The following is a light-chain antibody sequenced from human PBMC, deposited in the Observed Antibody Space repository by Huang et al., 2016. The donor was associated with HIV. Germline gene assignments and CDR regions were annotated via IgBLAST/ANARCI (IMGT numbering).Light chain of an antibody. CDR2: GSS. V-gene: IGKV3-15*01. J-gene: IGKJ4*01. CDR3: HQYNNWLLS. Sequence: EIVMTQSPATLSVSPGQRVTLSCRANRSVSTNLAWYQQRHGQAPRLLSYGSSTSAPGIPARFSGSGSGTDFSLTIISLQSEDFALYYCHQYNNWLLSFGGGTRV. CDR1: RSVSTN.